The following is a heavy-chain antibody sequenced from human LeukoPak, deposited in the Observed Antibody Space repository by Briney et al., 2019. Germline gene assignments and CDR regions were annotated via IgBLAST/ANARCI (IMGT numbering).Heavy chain of an antibody. CDR2: ISGTSSYT. CDR3: ARDSRGYPY. V-gene: IGHV3-11*05. Sequence: GGSLRLSCAASGFTFSDYYMSWIRQAPGKGLEWVSYISGTSSYTTYADSVKGRFTISRDNAKNSLYLEMNSLRAEDMGVYYCARDSRGYPYWGQGTLVTVSS. J-gene: IGHJ4*02. CDR1: GFTFSDYY. D-gene: IGHD3-22*01.